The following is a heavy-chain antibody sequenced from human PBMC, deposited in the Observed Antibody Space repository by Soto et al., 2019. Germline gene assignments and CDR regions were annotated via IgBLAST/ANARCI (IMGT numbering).Heavy chain of an antibody. CDR2: IYFSGST. Sequence: PSETLSLTCTFSVVSIISSSYYWGWIRQTPGKGLEWIGTIYFSGSTYYNPSLKSRVTISVDRSKNQFSLNLTSVTAADTAVYYCARHGSYWGPGTLVTVSS. V-gene: IGHV4-39*01. CDR3: ARHGSY. J-gene: IGHJ4*02. CDR1: VVSIISSSYY.